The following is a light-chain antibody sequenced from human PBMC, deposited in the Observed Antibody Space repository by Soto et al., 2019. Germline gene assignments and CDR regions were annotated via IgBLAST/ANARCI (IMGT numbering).Light chain of an antibody. V-gene: IGKV3-11*01. Sequence: EIVLTQSPATLSLSPGERATLSCRASQSVGSYLAWYQQKPGQAPTLLIYDASNRATGIPARFSGGGSGTDFTLTISSLEPEDLAVYYCQQRSNWPPVFTFGPGTKVDIK. CDR2: DAS. J-gene: IGKJ3*01. CDR1: QSVGSY. CDR3: QQRSNWPPVFT.